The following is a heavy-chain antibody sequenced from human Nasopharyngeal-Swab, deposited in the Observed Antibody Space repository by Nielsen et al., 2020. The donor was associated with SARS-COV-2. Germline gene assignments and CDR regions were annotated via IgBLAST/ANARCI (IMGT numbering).Heavy chain of an antibody. CDR1: GFTFSSYG. CDR2: ISYDGGNK. CDR3: ARGRGSSTSMIGY. Sequence: GESLKISCAASGFTFSSYGMHWVRQAPGKGLEWVAVISYDGGNKYYADSVKGRFTISRDNSKNTLYLQMNSLRAEDTAVYYCARGRGSSTSMIGYWGQGTLVTVSS. D-gene: IGHD2/OR15-2a*01. J-gene: IGHJ4*02. V-gene: IGHV3-30*03.